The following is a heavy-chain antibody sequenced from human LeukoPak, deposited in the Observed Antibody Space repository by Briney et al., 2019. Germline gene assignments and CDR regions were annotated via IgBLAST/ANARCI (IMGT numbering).Heavy chain of an antibody. CDR2: IWYDGSNK. CDR3: ARSHDFWSGRHHGMDV. Sequence: GGSLRLSCAASGFTFSSYSMNWVRQAPGKGLEWVAVIWYDGSNKYYADSVKGRFTISRDNSKNTLYLQTNSLRAEDTAVYYCARSHDFWSGRHHGMDVWGQGTTVTVSS. J-gene: IGHJ6*02. CDR1: GFTFSSYS. D-gene: IGHD3-3*01. V-gene: IGHV3-33*08.